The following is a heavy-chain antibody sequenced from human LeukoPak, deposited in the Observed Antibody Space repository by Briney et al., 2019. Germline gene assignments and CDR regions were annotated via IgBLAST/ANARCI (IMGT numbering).Heavy chain of an antibody. CDR3: ARGGQGAVDY. J-gene: IGHJ4*02. V-gene: IGHV3-74*01. Sequence: GGSLRLSCAASGFTFSSNWVHWVRQAPGKGLVWVSYVNTDGSATTYADSVKGRFTISRDNAKNTLYLQMNSLRAEDTAVYYCARGGQGAVDYWGQGTLVTVSS. CDR2: VNTDGSAT. D-gene: IGHD3-16*01. CDR1: GFTFSSNW.